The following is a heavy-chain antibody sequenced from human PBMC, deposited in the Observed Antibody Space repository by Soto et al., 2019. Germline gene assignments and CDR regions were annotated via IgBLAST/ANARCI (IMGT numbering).Heavy chain of an antibody. D-gene: IGHD2-21*02. V-gene: IGHV4-30-4*01. Sequence: PSGSLALTGGLCRGGVNSGEDDGILIRQPPGKGLEWMGHISYSGSTYSNPSLTSRLTISVDTSKNQFSLKLSSVTGADTAVYFCARFNCGGDCYLNYYYPGMAVRGNGTTVPVSS. CDR2: ISYSGST. CDR3: ARFNCGGDCYLNYYYPGMAV. J-gene: IGHJ6*04. CDR1: RGGVNSGEDD.